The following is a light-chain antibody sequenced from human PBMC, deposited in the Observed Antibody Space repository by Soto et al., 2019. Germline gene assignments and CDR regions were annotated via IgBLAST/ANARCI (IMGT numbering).Light chain of an antibody. Sequence: EIVLTQSPGTLSLSPGERATLSCRASQSVSSSYLAWYQQKPGQAPRLLIYGASSRATGIPGRFSGSGSGTDFTLTISRLEPKDFAVYYCQQYGSSPPYTFGQRTKLEIK. CDR2: GAS. J-gene: IGKJ2*01. CDR3: QQYGSSPPYT. V-gene: IGKV3-20*01. CDR1: QSVSSSY.